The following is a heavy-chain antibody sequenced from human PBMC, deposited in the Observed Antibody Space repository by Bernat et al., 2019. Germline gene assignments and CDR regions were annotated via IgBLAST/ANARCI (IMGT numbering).Heavy chain of an antibody. Sequence: QLQLQESGPGLVKPSETLSLTCTVPGGSISSNSYYWGWFRQPPGKGLEWIGSISYSGSTYYNPSLKSRVTISVDTSKNQFSLRLNSVTAADTAVYYCARPRYSSSFEGDFDIWGQGTMVTVSS. CDR3: ARPRYSSSFEGDFDI. CDR2: ISYSGST. V-gene: IGHV4-39*01. J-gene: IGHJ3*02. D-gene: IGHD6-13*01. CDR1: GGSISSNSYY.